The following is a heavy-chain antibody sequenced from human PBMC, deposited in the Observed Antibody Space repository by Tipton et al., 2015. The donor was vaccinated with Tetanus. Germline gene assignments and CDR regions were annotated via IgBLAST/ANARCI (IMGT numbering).Heavy chain of an antibody. J-gene: IGHJ6*02. CDR3: ARGTNPCGDPYYYYGMDV. CDR1: GFTFSSYA. CDR2: ISYDGSNK. V-gene: IGHV3-30*04. Sequence: SLRLSCAASGFTFSSYAMHWVRQAPGKGLEWVAVISYDGSNKYYADSVKGRFTISRDNSKNTLYLQMNSLRAEDTAVYYCARGTNPCGDPYYYYGMDVWGQGTTVTVSS. D-gene: IGHD4-17*01.